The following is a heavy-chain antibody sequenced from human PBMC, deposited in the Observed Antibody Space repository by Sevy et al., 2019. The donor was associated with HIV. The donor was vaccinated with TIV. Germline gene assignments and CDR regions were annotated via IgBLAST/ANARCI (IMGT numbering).Heavy chain of an antibody. V-gene: IGHV4-61*02. J-gene: IGHJ4*02. Sequence: SETLSLTCTVSGGSFGSSSYYWNWIRQPAGKGLEWIGRIYTSGTTNYNPSLKSRVTMSVDTSKNQFSLKLSSVTAAATAVYYCAGRIAVAAFDYWGQGTLVTVSS. CDR3: AGRIAVAAFDY. D-gene: IGHD6-19*01. CDR2: IYTSGTT. CDR1: GGSFGSSSYY.